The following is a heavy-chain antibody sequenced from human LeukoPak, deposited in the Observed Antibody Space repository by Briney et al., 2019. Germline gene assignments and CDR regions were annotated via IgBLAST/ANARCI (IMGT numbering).Heavy chain of an antibody. Sequence: ASVKVSCKASGGTFSSYAISWVRQAPGQGLEWMGGIIPIFGTANYAQKFQGRVTITADESTSTAYMELSSLRSEDTAVYYCARVISSSWYEGIFRYWGQGTLVTVSS. CDR3: ARVISSSWYEGIFRY. V-gene: IGHV1-69*13. J-gene: IGHJ4*02. CDR1: GGTFSSYA. CDR2: IIPIFGTA. D-gene: IGHD6-13*01.